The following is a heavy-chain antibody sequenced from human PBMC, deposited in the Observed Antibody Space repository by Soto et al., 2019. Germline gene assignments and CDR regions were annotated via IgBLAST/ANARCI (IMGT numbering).Heavy chain of an antibody. Sequence: ASVKVSCKASGYSFTNYDISWVRQAPGQGLEWMGWISPYNGDTNYAQKLQGRVTMTTDTSTSTAYMELRSLRSDDTAVYYCPRYCSSTSCDNYFDYWGQGTLVTVSS. J-gene: IGHJ4*02. V-gene: IGHV1-18*01. CDR3: PRYCSSTSCDNYFDY. CDR2: ISPYNGDT. D-gene: IGHD2-2*01. CDR1: GYSFTNYD.